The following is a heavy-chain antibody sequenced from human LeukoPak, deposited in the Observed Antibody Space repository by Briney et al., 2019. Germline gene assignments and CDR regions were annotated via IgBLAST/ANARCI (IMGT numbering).Heavy chain of an antibody. CDR1: GGTFSSYA. Sequence: GASVKVSCKASGGTFSSYAISWVRQAPGQGLEWMGGIIPIFGTANYAQKFQGRVTITTDESTSTAYMELSSLRSDDTAVYYCARASRQLRYFDWPRPGYYMDVWGKGTTVTVSS. V-gene: IGHV1-69*05. CDR3: ARASRQLRYFDWPRPGYYMDV. D-gene: IGHD3-9*01. CDR2: IIPIFGTA. J-gene: IGHJ6*03.